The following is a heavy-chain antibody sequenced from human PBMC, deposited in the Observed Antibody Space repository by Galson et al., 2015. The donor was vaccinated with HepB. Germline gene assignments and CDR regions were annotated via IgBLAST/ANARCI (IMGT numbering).Heavy chain of an antibody. V-gene: IGHV4-59*01. D-gene: IGHD5-18*01. CDR2: IYYSGST. CDR1: GGSISSYY. Sequence: ETLSLTCTVSGGSISSYYWSWIRQPPGKGLEWIGYIYYSGSTNYNPSLKSRVTISVDTSKNQFSLKLSSVTAADTAVYYCARVLVDTAMVTGFDYWGQGTLVAVSS. J-gene: IGHJ4*02. CDR3: ARVLVDTAMVTGFDY.